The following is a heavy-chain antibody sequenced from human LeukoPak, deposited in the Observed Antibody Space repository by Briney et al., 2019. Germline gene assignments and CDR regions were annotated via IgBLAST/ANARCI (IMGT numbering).Heavy chain of an antibody. Sequence: SGPTLVNPTQTLTLTCTFSGFSLSTSGVGVGWIRQPPGKALEWLALIYWNDDKRYSPSLKSRLTITKDTSKNQVVLTMTNMDPVDTATYYCARIGDCSGGSCYYYYGMDVWGQGTTVTVSS. CDR2: IYWNDDK. J-gene: IGHJ6*02. D-gene: IGHD2-15*01. CDR1: GFSLSTSGVG. V-gene: IGHV2-5*01. CDR3: ARIGDCSGGSCYYYYGMDV.